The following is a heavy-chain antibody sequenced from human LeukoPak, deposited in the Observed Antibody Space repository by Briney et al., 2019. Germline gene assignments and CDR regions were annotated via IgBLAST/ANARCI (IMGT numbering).Heavy chain of an antibody. D-gene: IGHD6-13*01. CDR1: GGSISSYY. V-gene: IGHV4-59*01. Sequence: SETLSLTCTVSGGSISSYYWSWIRQPPGKGLEWIGYIYYSGSTNYNPSLKSRVTISVDTSKNQSSLKLSSVTAADAAVYYCATTKYSSSWYDYWGQGTLVTVSS. CDR2: IYYSGST. J-gene: IGHJ4*02. CDR3: ATTKYSSSWYDY.